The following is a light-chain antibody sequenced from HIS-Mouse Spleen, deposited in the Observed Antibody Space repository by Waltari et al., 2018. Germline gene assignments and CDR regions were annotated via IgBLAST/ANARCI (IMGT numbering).Light chain of an antibody. CDR3: AAWDDSLNGWV. J-gene: IGLJ3*02. V-gene: IGLV1-44*01. Sequence: QSVLTQPPSASGTPGQRVTISCSGSNSNIGSNTVNWYQQLPGTAPKLLIYSNNRRPAGVPGRCSGSKSGTSASLAISGLQSEDEADYYCAAWDDSLNGWVFGGGTKLTVL. CDR2: SNN. CDR1: NSNIGSNT.